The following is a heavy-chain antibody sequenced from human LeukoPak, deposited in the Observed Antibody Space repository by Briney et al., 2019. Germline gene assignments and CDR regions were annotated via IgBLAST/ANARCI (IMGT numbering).Heavy chain of an antibody. J-gene: IGHJ4*02. CDR2: TYYRSKWYN. CDR1: GDSVSSNIAA. Sequence: SQTLSLTFAISGDSVSSNIAAWNWIRQSPSRGLEWLGSTYYRSKWYNDYAASVISRITIKSDTSKNQFSLQLNSVTPEDTAVYYCARGRSYSFDYWGQGTLVTVSS. CDR3: ARGRSYSFDY. D-gene: IGHD1-26*01. V-gene: IGHV6-1*01.